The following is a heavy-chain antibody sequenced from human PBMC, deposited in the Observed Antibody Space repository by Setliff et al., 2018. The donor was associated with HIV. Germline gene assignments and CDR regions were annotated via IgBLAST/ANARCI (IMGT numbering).Heavy chain of an antibody. V-gene: IGHV3-21*01. J-gene: IGHJ6*03. D-gene: IGHD3-3*01. CDR2: ISGGGGTT. Sequence: GSLRLSCAASGFTFSNYILNWVRQAPGKGLEWVSSISGGGGTTYYAGSVEGRFTVSRDNSNNTLYLQMNSLRPEDTAVYYCARAPSSYDFWSGYYYYYMDVWGKGTTVTVSS. CDR1: GFTFSNYI. CDR3: ARAPSSYDFWSGYYYYYMDV.